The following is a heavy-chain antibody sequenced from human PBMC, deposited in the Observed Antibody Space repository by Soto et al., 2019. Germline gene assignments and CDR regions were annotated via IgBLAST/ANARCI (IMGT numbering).Heavy chain of an antibody. D-gene: IGHD2-21*02. CDR3: ARGVIAYCGGDCYSDWFDP. Sequence: SETLSLTCTVSGGSISNYYWSWIRQPAGKGLEWIGRIYTSGSTNYNPSLKSRVTMSVDTSKNQFSLKLSSVTAADTAVYYCARGVIAYCGGDCYSDWFDPWGQGTLVTVSS. CDR1: GGSISNYY. V-gene: IGHV4-4*07. J-gene: IGHJ5*02. CDR2: IYTSGST.